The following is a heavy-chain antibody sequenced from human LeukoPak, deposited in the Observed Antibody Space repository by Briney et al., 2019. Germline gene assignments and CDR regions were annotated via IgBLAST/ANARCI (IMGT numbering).Heavy chain of an antibody. CDR2: ISWNSGSI. Sequence: GGSLRLSCAASGFTFDDYAMHWVRQAPGKGLEWVSGISWNSGSIGYADSVKGRFTISRDNAKNSLYLQMNSLRAEDTALYYCAKDLYCSGSSCYDDYYYYYGMDVWGQGTTVTVSS. CDR3: AKDLYCSGSSCYDDYYYYYGMDV. V-gene: IGHV3-9*01. D-gene: IGHD2-15*01. CDR1: GFTFDDYA. J-gene: IGHJ6*02.